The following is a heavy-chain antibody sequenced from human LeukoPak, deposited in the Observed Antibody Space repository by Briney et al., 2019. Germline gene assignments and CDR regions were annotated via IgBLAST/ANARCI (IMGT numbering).Heavy chain of an antibody. Sequence: GGSLRLSCAASGFTFSDYYMSWIRQAPGKGLEWVSYISSSSSYTNYADSVKGRFTISRDNAKNSLYLQMNSLRAEDTARYYFAAGKAGAGQNPNIYYWGQGNLGTVSS. V-gene: IGHV3-11*03. D-gene: IGHD6-13*01. CDR1: GFTFSDYY. CDR2: ISSSSSYT. J-gene: IGHJ4*01. CDR3: AAGKAGAGQNPNIYY.